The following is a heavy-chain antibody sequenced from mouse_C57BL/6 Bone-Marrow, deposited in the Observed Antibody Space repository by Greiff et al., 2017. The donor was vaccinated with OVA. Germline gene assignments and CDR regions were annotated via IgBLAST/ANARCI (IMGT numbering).Heavy chain of an antibody. CDR3: ARGRDY. CDR2: ISSGSSTL. CDR1: GFTFSDYG. Sequence: EVKLMESGGGLVKPGGSLTLSCAASGFTFSDYGMHWVRQAPEKGLEWVAYISSGSSTLYYADTVKGRFTISRDNAKNTLFLQRTSLRSEDTAMYYCARGRDYWGQGTTLTVSS. V-gene: IGHV5-17*01. J-gene: IGHJ2*01.